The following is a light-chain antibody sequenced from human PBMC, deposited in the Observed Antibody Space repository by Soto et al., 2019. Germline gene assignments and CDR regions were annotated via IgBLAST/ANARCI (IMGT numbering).Light chain of an antibody. CDR3: QQYNSYSS. J-gene: IGKJ1*01. Sequence: DIQRTQSPSTLSASVGDRVTITCRASQSISSWLAWYQQKPGKAPKLLIYDASSLESGVPSRFSGSGSGTEFTLTISSLQPYDFATYYCQQYNSYSSVGQGAKVDIK. V-gene: IGKV1-5*01. CDR2: DAS. CDR1: QSISSW.